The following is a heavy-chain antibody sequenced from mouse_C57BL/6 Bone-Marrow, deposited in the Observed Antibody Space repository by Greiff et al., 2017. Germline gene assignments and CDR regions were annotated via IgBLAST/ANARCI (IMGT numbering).Heavy chain of an antibody. J-gene: IGHJ1*03. CDR3: AREGIYYYGSSPLGLGV. Sequence: QVQLQQSGAELVKPGASVKMSCKASGYTFTSYWITWVKQRPGQGLKWIGDIYPGSGSTNYNEKFKSKATLTVDTSSSTAYMQLSSLTSEDSAVYYCAREGIYYYGSSPLGLGVWGTGTTVTVSS. CDR2: IYPGSGST. D-gene: IGHD1-1*01. CDR1: GYTFTSYW. V-gene: IGHV1-55*01.